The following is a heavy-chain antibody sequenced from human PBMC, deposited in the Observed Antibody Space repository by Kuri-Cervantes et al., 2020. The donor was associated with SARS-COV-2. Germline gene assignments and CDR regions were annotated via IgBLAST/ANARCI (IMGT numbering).Heavy chain of an antibody. CDR1: GGSISSSNW. CDR3: ARDTGYCGGDCSAFDI. D-gene: IGHD2-21*02. V-gene: IGHV4-4*02. Sequence: GSLRLSCAVSGGSISSSNWWSWVRQPPGKGLEWIGEIYHNGSTNYNPSLKSRVTISVDKSKNQFSLKLSSVTAADTAVYYCARDTGYCGGDCSAFDIWGQGTMVTVSS. J-gene: IGHJ3*02. CDR2: IYHNGST.